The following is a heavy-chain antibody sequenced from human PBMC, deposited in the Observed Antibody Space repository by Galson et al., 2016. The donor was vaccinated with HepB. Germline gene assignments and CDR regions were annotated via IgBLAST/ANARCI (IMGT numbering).Heavy chain of an antibody. CDR2: MYHSGNT. V-gene: IGHV4-38-2*02. J-gene: IGHJ5*02. CDR3: ARVIYSNSWRNPGRRFDP. CDR1: GYSISSGYY. Sequence: ETLSLTCSVSGYSISSGYYWGWIRQPPGKGLEWIGSMYHSGNTYYNPSLKSRVTISADTSKNQFSLRLSSVTAADTAVYYRARVIYSNSWRNPGRRFDPWGQGTLVTVSS. D-gene: IGHD2/OR15-2a*01.